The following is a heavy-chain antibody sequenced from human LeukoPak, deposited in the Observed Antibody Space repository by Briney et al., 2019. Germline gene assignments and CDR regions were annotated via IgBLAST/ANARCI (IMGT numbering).Heavy chain of an antibody. D-gene: IGHD6-19*01. CDR3: ARESAVAGYYFDY. Sequence: QSGGSLRLSCAASGFTFSSYWMHWVRQAPGKGLVWVSRINSDGSSTSYADSVKGRFAISRDNAKNTLYLQMNSLRAEDTAVYYCARESAVAGYYFDYWGLGTLVTVSS. J-gene: IGHJ4*02. CDR1: GFTFSSYW. V-gene: IGHV3-74*01. CDR2: INSDGSST.